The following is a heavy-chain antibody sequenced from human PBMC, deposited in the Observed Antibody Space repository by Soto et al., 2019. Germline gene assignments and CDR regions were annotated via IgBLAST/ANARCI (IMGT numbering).Heavy chain of an antibody. D-gene: IGHD2-21*02. Sequence: TSETLSLTGTVSGGSISSYYGSWIRQPPGKGLEWIGYIYYSGTTNYNPSLKSRVTISVDTSKNQFSLKLSSVTAADTAVYYCASTHIVVVTDAFDIWGQGTMVTVSS. V-gene: IGHV4-59*01. CDR2: IYYSGTT. CDR1: GGSISSYY. J-gene: IGHJ3*02. CDR3: ASTHIVVVTDAFDI.